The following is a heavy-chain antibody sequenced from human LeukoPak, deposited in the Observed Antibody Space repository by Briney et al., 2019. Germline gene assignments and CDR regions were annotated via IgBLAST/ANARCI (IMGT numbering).Heavy chain of an antibody. CDR2: ISTSSSYT. CDR1: GITVSSKY. CDR3: ATTPYYYYYGMDV. Sequence: PGGSLRLSCAASGITVSSKYMSWVRQAPGKGLEWVSFISTSSSYTNYADSVKGRFTISRDNAKNSLYLQMNSLRAEDTAVYYCATTPYYYYYGMDVWGQGTTVTVSS. V-gene: IGHV3-11*06. J-gene: IGHJ6*01.